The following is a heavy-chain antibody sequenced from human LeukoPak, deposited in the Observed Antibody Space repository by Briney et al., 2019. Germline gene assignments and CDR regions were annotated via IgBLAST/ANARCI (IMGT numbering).Heavy chain of an antibody. D-gene: IGHD2-2*01. J-gene: IGHJ3*02. CDR1: GGSISSYY. V-gene: IGHV4-34*01. Sequence: NPSETLSLTCTVSGGSISSYYWSWIRQPPGKGLEWIGEINHSGSTNYNPSLKSRVTISVDTSKNQFSLKLSSVTAADTAVYYCARNPPKSIVVVPAAMTPNAFDIWGQGTMVTVSS. CDR3: ARNPPKSIVVVPAAMTPNAFDI. CDR2: INHSGST.